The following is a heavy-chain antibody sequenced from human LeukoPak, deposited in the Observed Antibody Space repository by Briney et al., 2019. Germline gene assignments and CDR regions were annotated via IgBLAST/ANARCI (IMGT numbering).Heavy chain of an antibody. CDR3: ARVRATVTTAAFDI. J-gene: IGHJ3*02. CDR1: GFTFSSYS. Sequence: GGSLRLSCAASGFTFSSYSMNWVRQAPGKGLEWVSSISSSSSYIYYADSVKGRFTISRDNAKNSLYLQMNSLRAEDTAVYYCARVRATVTTAAFDIWGQGTMVTVSS. D-gene: IGHD4-17*01. V-gene: IGHV3-21*01. CDR2: ISSSSSYI.